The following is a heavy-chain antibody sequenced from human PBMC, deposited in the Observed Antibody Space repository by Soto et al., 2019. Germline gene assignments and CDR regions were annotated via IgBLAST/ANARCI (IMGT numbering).Heavy chain of an antibody. Sequence: QVQLVESGGGVVQPGRSLRLSCAASGFTFSSYGMHWVRQAPGKGLEWVAVISYDGSNKYYADSVKGRFTISRDNSNNTLYLQMNSLRAEDTAVYYCAKDLGVVIIVRRAYGMDVWGQGTTVTVSS. J-gene: IGHJ6*02. D-gene: IGHD3-3*01. V-gene: IGHV3-30*18. CDR3: AKDLGVVIIVRRAYGMDV. CDR1: GFTFSSYG. CDR2: ISYDGSNK.